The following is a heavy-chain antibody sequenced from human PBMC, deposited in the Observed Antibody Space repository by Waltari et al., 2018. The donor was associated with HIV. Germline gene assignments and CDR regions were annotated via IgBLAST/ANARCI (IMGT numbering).Heavy chain of an antibody. CDR1: GYSFTSYW. Sequence: EVQLMESGAEVKRPGEALKSSCKGSGYSFTSYWNGWVRQMPGKGLEWMGIIYPGDSDTRYSPSFQGQVTISADKSISTAYLQWSSLKASDTAMYYCARHFRYSSSSDWFDPWGQGTLVTVSS. J-gene: IGHJ5*02. V-gene: IGHV5-51*01. CDR3: ARHFRYSSSSDWFDP. CDR2: IYPGDSDT. D-gene: IGHD6-6*01.